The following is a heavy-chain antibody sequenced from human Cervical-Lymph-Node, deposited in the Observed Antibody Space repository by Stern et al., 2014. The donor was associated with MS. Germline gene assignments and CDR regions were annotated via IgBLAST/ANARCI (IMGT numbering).Heavy chain of an antibody. V-gene: IGHV4-59*01. CDR3: ARAGPYDYIWGNFRHRAFYFDS. Sequence: QLQLQESGPGLVKPSETLSLMCSVSSGFIGNNYWSWIRQPPGEGLEWIGHLYYSGSTYYNPSLKSRLTISLDTSKNQLSLRLSSVTAADTAVYYCARAGPYDYIWGNFRHRAFYFDSWGQGALVTVSS. D-gene: IGHD3-16*02. J-gene: IGHJ4*02. CDR2: LYYSGST. CDR1: SGFIGNNY.